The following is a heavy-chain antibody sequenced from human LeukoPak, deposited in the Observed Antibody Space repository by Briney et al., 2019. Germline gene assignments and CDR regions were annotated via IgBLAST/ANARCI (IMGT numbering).Heavy chain of an antibody. CDR3: AHSRITYYDILTGYYLYYYYYGMDV. V-gene: IGHV2-5*01. J-gene: IGHJ6*02. D-gene: IGHD3-9*01. CDR2: TYWNGDK. Sequence: SGPTLVKPTQTLTLTCTFSGFSLSTSGVGVGWIRQPPGKALEWLALTYWNGDKRYSPSLKSRLTITKDTSKNQVVLTMTNMDPVDTATYYCAHSRITYYDILTGYYLYYYYYGMDVWGQGTTVTVSS. CDR1: GFSLSTSGVG.